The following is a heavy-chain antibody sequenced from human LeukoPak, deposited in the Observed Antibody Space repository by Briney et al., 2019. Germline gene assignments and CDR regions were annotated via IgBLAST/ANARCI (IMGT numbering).Heavy chain of an antibody. CDR2: INPRGGST. Sequence: ASVKVSCKASGYTFTSYYMHWMRRAPGQGPEWMGIINPRGGSTDYSQKFQDRVTMSSDTSTSTVYMELSSLRSEDTAVYFCAGVGVTAATADYWGQGTLVTVSS. CDR3: AGVGVTAATADY. V-gene: IGHV1-46*01. J-gene: IGHJ4*02. CDR1: GYTFTSYY. D-gene: IGHD6-25*01.